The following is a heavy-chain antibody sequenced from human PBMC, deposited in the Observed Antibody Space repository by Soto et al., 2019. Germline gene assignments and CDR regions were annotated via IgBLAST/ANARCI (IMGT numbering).Heavy chain of an antibody. CDR3: AKKVGRDFDCESELDY. Sequence: QVQLVESGGGVVQPGRSLRLSCAASGFTFSSYGMHWVRQAPGKGLEWVAVISYDGSNNYYADSVKGRLTISRDNSKNTLYLQMTSLKAEDTALYYCAKKVGRDFDCESELDYGGQGTLVTVSS. J-gene: IGHJ4*02. D-gene: IGHD3-9*01. V-gene: IGHV3-30*18. CDR1: GFTFSSYG. CDR2: ISYDGSNN.